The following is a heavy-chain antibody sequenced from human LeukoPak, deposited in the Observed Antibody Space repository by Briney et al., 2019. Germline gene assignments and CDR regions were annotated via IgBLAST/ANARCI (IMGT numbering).Heavy chain of an antibody. Sequence: GGSLRLSCAVSEFSVSSNYMNWVRQAPGKGLEWASVIYSGGATYYADSVRGRFTISRDNSKNMVSLQMTSLGAEDTAVYYCARGRFGGPDDYWGQGTLVSVSS. CDR2: IYSGGAT. V-gene: IGHV3-53*01. D-gene: IGHD4-23*01. CDR1: EFSVSSNY. J-gene: IGHJ4*02. CDR3: ARGRFGGPDDY.